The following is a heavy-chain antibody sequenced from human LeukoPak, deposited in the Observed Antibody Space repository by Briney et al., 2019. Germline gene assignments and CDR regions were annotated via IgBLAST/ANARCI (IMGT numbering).Heavy chain of an antibody. Sequence: SETLSLTCTVSGGSISSDAYYWSWIRQHPGKGLECLGYILYSGGTYYNPSLKSRLTISVDTSKNQFSPKLSSVTAADTAVYYCARDNPPFGSGNDAFDIWGQGTMVTVSS. V-gene: IGHV4-31*03. CDR1: GGSISSDAYY. CDR3: ARDNPPFGSGNDAFDI. J-gene: IGHJ3*02. CDR2: ILYSGGT. D-gene: IGHD3-10*01.